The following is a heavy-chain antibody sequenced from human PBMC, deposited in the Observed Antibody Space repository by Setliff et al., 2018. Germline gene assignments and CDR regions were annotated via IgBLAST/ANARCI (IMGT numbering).Heavy chain of an antibody. V-gene: IGHV3-NL1*01. CDR3: ARGLCVGQSCYWPKAMDV. CDR1: GFTFSSYA. Sequence: GGSLRLSCAASGFTFSSYAMHWVRQAPGKGLEWVSVLYPNLVTNYADSVKDRFTVSRDESKNMVYLQMNNLEVDDTAIYYCARGLCVGQSCYWPKAMDVWGQGATVTVSS. D-gene: IGHD2-15*01. J-gene: IGHJ6*02. CDR2: LYPNLVT.